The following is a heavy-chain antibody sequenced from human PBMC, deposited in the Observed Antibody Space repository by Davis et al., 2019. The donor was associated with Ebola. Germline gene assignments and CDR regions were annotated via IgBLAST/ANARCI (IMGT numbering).Heavy chain of an antibody. Sequence: PSETLSLTCAVYGGSFSGYYWSWIRQPPGKGLEWIGEINHSGRTNYNPSLKSRVTISVDTSKTQFSLRLTSVTAADTAVYYCSRDGNFHDSSGNVLPFDSWGQGTLVTVSS. V-gene: IGHV4-34*01. CDR2: INHSGRT. CDR3: SRDGNFHDSSGNVLPFDS. J-gene: IGHJ4*02. D-gene: IGHD3-22*01. CDR1: GGSFSGYY.